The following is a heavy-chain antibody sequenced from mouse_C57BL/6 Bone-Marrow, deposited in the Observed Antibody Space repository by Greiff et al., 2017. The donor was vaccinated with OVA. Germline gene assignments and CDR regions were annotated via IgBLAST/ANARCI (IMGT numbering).Heavy chain of an antibody. J-gene: IGHJ3*01. V-gene: IGHV1-55*01. CDR3: ASPSNYYGSSFAY. Sequence: QVHVKQPGAELVKPGASVKMSCKASGYTFTSYWITWVKQRPGQGLEWIGDIYPGSGSTNYNEKFKSKATLTVDTSSSTAYMQLSSLTSEDSAVYYCASPSNYYGSSFAYWGQGTLVTVSA. D-gene: IGHD1-1*01. CDR2: IYPGSGST. CDR1: GYTFTSYW.